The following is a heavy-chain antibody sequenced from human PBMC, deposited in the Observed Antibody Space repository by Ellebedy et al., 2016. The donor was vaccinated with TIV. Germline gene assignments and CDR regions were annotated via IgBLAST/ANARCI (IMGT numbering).Heavy chain of an antibody. J-gene: IGHJ4*02. CDR2: IYYSGST. D-gene: IGHD3-9*01. V-gene: IGHV4-59*01. CDR3: ARGHLALTGYSPSLGY. CDR1: GGSISSYY. Sequence: MPSETLSLTCTVPGGSISSYYWSWIRQPPGKGLEWIGYIYYSGSTNYNPSLKSRVTIPVDTSKNQFSLKLSSVTAADTAVYYCARGHLALTGYSPSLGYWGQGTLVTVSS.